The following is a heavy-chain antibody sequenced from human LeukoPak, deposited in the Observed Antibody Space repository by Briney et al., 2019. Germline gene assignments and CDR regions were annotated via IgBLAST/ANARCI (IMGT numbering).Heavy chain of an antibody. CDR1: GYSISSGYY. CDR2: IYHSGST. J-gene: IGHJ4*02. D-gene: IGHD6-19*01. CDR3: AKDQTVGGTWGEVIFHY. V-gene: IGHV4-38-2*02. Sequence: PSETLSLTCTLSGYSISSGYYWGWIRQPPGKGLEWIGSIYHSGSTYYNPSLKSRVTISVDTSKNQFSLKLSSVTAADTAVYYCAKDQTVGGTWGEVIFHYWGQGTLVTVAS.